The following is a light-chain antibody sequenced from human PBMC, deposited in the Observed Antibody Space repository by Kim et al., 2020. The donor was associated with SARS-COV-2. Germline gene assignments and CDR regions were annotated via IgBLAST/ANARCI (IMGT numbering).Light chain of an antibody. CDR1: TIRIYY. J-gene: IGLJ2*01. V-gene: IGLV3-19*01. CDR2: AKI. Sequence: VALGQTDRMTCKGDTIRIYYAGWYRQKPGRAPVFVIYAKINRPSGIPDRFSGTSSGNTASLTIAGAKAEDEADYYCSARDSSGPVVFGGGTQLTVL. CDR3: SARDSSGPVV.